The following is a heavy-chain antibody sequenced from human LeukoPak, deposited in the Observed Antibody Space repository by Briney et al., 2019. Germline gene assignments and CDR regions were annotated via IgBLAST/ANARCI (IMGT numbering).Heavy chain of an antibody. J-gene: IGHJ4*02. CDR2: INHSGST. CDR3: ARGQWLVRWFDY. V-gene: IGHV4-34*01. Sequence: SEILSLTCAVYGGSFSGYYWSWIRQPPGKGLEWIGEINHSGSTNYNPSLKSRVTISVDTSKNQFSLKLSSVTAADTAVYYCARGQWLVRWFDYWGQGTLVTVSS. CDR1: GGSFSGYY. D-gene: IGHD6-19*01.